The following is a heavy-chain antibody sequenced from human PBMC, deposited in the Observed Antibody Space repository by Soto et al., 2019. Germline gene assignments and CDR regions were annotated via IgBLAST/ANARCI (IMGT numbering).Heavy chain of an antibody. J-gene: IGHJ4*02. CDR3: AIASYGDNWAFDY. CDR2: MNPNSGNT. D-gene: IGHD4-17*01. CDR1: GYTFTSYD. Sequence: ASVKVSCKASGYTFTSYDINWVRQATGQGLEWMGWMNPNSGNTGYAQKFQGRVTMTRNTSISTAYMELSSLRSEDTAVYYCAIASYGDNWAFDYWGQGTLVTVSS. V-gene: IGHV1-8*01.